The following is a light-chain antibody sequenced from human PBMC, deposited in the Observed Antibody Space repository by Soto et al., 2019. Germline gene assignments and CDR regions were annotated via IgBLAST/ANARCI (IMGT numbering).Light chain of an antibody. J-gene: IGKJ5*01. CDR2: DAS. V-gene: IGKV3-11*01. Sequence: EIVLTQSPATLSLSPGERATLSCRASQSVSSYLAWYQQKPGQAPRLLIYDASNRATGIPARFSGSGSGTDFTLTIRGLEPEDFAVYYCQQRSNWPPAITFGQGTRLEIK. CDR1: QSVSSY. CDR3: QQRSNWPPAIT.